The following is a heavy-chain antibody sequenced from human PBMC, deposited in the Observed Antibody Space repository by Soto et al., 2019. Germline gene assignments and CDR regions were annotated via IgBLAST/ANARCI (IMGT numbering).Heavy chain of an antibody. CDR2: INPNSGGT. Sequence: GASVKVSCKASGYTFTGYDMHWVRQAPGQGLEWMGWINPNSGGTNYAQKFQGRVTMTRDTSISTAYMELSRLRSDDTAVYYCARDLIELSTFDYWGQGTLVTVSS. V-gene: IGHV1-2*02. CDR3: ARDLIELSTFDY. CDR1: GYTFTGYD. D-gene: IGHD1-26*01. J-gene: IGHJ4*02.